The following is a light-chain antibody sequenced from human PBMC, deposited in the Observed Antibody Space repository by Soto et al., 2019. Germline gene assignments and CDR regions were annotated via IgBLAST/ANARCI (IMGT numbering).Light chain of an antibody. CDR1: QSVSSSY. Sequence: EIVLTQSPGTLSLSPGERATLSCRASQSVSSSYLAWYQQKPGQAPRLLIYGASSRATGIPDRFSGSGSGTDFTLTISRLEPEDFAVYYCQQYGSSPPALTFGGGTKVDIK. J-gene: IGKJ4*01. CDR3: QQYGSSPPALT. V-gene: IGKV3-20*01. CDR2: GAS.